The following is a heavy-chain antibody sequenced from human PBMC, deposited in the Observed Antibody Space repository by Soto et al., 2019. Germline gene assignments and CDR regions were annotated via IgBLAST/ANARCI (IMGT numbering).Heavy chain of an antibody. V-gene: IGHV3-33*01. CDR3: ARELLWFGELKRDAFDI. Sequence: GGSLRLSCAASGFTFSSYGMHWVRQAPGKGLEWVAVIWYDGSNKYYADSVKGRFTISRDNSKNTLYLQMNSLRAEDTAVYYCARELLWFGELKRDAFDIWGQGTMVTVSS. CDR2: IWYDGSNK. D-gene: IGHD3-10*01. J-gene: IGHJ3*02. CDR1: GFTFSSYG.